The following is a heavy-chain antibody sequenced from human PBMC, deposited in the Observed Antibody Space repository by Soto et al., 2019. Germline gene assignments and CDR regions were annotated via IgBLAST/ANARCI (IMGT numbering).Heavy chain of an antibody. CDR1: GGTFSSYA. J-gene: IGHJ5*02. CDR3: ARDWSSDFGELYSEVGNWFDP. V-gene: IGHV1-69*13. CDR2: IIPIFGAA. D-gene: IGHD3-16*01. Sequence: GASVKVSCKASGGTFSSYAISWVRQAPGQGLEWMGGIIPIFGAANYAQKFQGRVTITADESTSTAYMELSSLRSEDTAVYYCARDWSSDFGELYSEVGNWFDPWGQGTLVTVSS.